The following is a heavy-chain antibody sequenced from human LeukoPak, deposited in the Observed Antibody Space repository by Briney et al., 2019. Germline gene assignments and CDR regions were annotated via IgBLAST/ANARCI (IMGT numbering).Heavy chain of an antibody. Sequence: GGSLRLSCAASGFTFSSYAMHWVRQAPGKGLEYVSAISSNGGSTYYANSVKGRFTISRDNSKNTLYLQMGSLRAEDMAVYYCARVWADYYGSGIFDYWGQGTLVTVSS. CDR2: ISSNGGST. D-gene: IGHD3-10*01. CDR3: ARVWADYYGSGIFDY. J-gene: IGHJ4*02. V-gene: IGHV3-64*01. CDR1: GFTFSSYA.